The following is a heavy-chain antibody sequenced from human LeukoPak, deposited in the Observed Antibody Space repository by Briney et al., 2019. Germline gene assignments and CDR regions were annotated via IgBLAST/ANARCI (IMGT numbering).Heavy chain of an antibody. D-gene: IGHD4-11*01. CDR1: GFAFSNYG. V-gene: IGHV3-23*01. Sequence: GGSLRLSCAASGFAFSNYGMSWVRQAPGKGLEWVSVISGSGANTYYADSVKGRFTISRDNSKNTLYLQVNSLRAEDTAVYYCAKAKSYYSNYDYWGQGTLVTVSS. CDR3: AKAKSYYSNYDY. CDR2: ISGSGANT. J-gene: IGHJ4*02.